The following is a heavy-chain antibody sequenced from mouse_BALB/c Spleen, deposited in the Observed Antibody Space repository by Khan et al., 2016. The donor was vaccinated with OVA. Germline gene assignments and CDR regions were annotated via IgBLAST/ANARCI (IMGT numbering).Heavy chain of an antibody. V-gene: IGHV6-6*02. J-gene: IGHJ2*01. CDR2: IRLKSDDYVT. CDR3: WILL. Sequence: EVKLEVSGGGLVQPGGSMKLSCVASGFTFSNYWMNWVRQSPEKGLEWVAEIRLKSDDYVTHYAESVKGRFTIANEDHKRSVYLQRNNLRAEDTGMYYCWILLWGQGTTLTVSS. CDR1: GFTFSNYW.